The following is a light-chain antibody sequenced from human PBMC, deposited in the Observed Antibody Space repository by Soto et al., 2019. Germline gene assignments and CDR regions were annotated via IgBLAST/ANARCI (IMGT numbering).Light chain of an antibody. CDR3: QQYVSTRT. V-gene: IGKV4-1*01. CDR2: WAS. J-gene: IGKJ1*01. CDR1: HSVLYSSNNKYY. Sequence: VRTYTRHSPVLSLYESATTSCEASHSVLYSSNNKYYLAWYQQKPGQPPELLIYWASTRESGVPDRFSGSGSGTDFTLTISSLQAEDVAVYYCQQYVSTRTFGQGTKVDIK.